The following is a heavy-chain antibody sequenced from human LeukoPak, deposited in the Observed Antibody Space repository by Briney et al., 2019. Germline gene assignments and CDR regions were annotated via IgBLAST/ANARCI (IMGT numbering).Heavy chain of an antibody. Sequence: ASVKVSCKASGYTFNSYGISWVRQAPGQGLEWMGWISAYNGNTNYAQKLQGRVTMTTDTSTSTGYMELRSLRSDDTAVYFCARAYDSSAYRGYYFDYWGQGTLVTVSS. CDR1: GYTFNSYG. V-gene: IGHV1-18*01. J-gene: IGHJ4*02. CDR2: ISAYNGNT. D-gene: IGHD3-22*01. CDR3: ARAYDSSAYRGYYFDY.